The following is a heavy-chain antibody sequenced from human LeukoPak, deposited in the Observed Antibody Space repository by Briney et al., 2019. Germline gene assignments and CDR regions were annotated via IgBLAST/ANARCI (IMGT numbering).Heavy chain of an antibody. Sequence: PSETLSLTCTVSGGSISSSSYYWGWIRQPPGKGLEWIGSIYYSGSTYYNPSLKSRVTISVDTSKNQFSLKLSSVTAADTAVYYCARPLTGVAATPFHPHYRFDPWGQGTLVTVSS. V-gene: IGHV4-39*01. D-gene: IGHD2-15*01. J-gene: IGHJ5*02. CDR3: ARPLTGVAATPFHPHYRFDP. CDR1: GGSISSSSYY. CDR2: IYYSGST.